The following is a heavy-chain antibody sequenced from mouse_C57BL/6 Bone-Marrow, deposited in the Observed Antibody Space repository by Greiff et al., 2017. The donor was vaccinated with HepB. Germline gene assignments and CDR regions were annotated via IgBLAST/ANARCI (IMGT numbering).Heavy chain of an antibody. CDR3: ARPDGYDGYYFDY. V-gene: IGHV1-55*01. D-gene: IGHD2-2*01. J-gene: IGHJ2*01. CDR1: GYTFTSYW. CDR2: IYPGSGST. Sequence: VQLQQPGAELVKPGASVKMSCKASGYTFTSYWITWVKQRPGQGLEWIGDIYPGSGSTNYNEKFKSKATLTVDTSSSTAYMQLSSLTSEDTAVYYCARPDGYDGYYFDYWDQGTTLTVSS.